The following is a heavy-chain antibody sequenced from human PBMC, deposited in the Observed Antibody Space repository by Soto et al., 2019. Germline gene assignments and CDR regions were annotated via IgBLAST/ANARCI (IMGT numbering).Heavy chain of an antibody. J-gene: IGHJ6*03. D-gene: IGHD6-13*01. Sequence: EVQLVGSGGGLVKPGGSLRLSCAASGFVFSSYSMHWVRQAPGKGLEWVSSISGSSGYIYYADSVKGRFTISRDNAKNSLFMQMNSLRAEYTAVYYCARAVGPDSSSWFLAYYMDVWGKGTTVTVSS. CDR2: ISGSSGYI. V-gene: IGHV3-21*01. CDR3: ARAVGPDSSSWFLAYYMDV. CDR1: GFVFSSYS.